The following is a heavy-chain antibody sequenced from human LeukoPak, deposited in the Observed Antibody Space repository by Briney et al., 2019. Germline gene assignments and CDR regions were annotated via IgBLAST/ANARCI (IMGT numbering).Heavy chain of an antibody. V-gene: IGHV3-48*03. Sequence: GGSLRLSGAAPGLTLGSKERRWVGRAPGKVLDWVSYISSSGSTISYADSVKGRFTISRDNAKNSLYLQMNSLRAEDTAVYYCARHEGLYYWGQGTLVTVSS. CDR2: ISSSGSTI. D-gene: IGHD3-3*01. CDR1: GLTLGSKE. J-gene: IGHJ4*02. CDR3: ARHEGLYY.